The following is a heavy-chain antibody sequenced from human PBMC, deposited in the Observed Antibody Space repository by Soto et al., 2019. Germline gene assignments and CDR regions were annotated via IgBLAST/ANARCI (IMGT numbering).Heavy chain of an antibody. V-gene: IGHV3-66*01. D-gene: IGHD6-13*01. CDR1: GFTVSSNY. J-gene: IGHJ4*02. Sequence: EVQLVESGGGLVQPGGSLRLSCAASGFTVSSNYMSWVRQAPGKGLEWVSVIYSGGSTYYADSVKGRFTISRDNSKNTLYLQMNSLRAEDTAVYYCVRNSAAGTYFDYWGQGTLVTVSS. CDR3: VRNSAAGTYFDY. CDR2: IYSGGST.